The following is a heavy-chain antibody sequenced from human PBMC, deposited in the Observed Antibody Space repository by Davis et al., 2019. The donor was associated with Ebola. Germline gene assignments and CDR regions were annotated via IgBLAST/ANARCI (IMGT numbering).Heavy chain of an antibody. CDR3: ARAVPATQNLDY. Sequence: AASVKVSCKASGYTFTDYYMHWVRRAPGEGLEWMGWINPNTGGTNSAQKFQGRVTMTRATSMTTAYMELNGLRSDDTAVYYCARAVPATQNLDYWGQGTLVTVSS. CDR1: GYTFTDYY. D-gene: IGHD2-15*01. CDR2: INPNTGGT. J-gene: IGHJ4*02. V-gene: IGHV1-2*02.